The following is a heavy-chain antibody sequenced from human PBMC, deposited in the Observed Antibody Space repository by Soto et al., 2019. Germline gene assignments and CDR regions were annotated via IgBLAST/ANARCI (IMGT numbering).Heavy chain of an antibody. D-gene: IGHD3-16*01. J-gene: IGHJ4*02. CDR3: ARLGFVGEGDF. Sequence: EVQLAESGGGLNQLGGSLRLSCATSGFTFSRYWIHWVRQAPGEGLVWVSRISGDGVHTDYAESVKGRFTVSRDIAKSTGYLQMNNLRAEDTAIYYCARLGFVGEGDFWGQGILVTVSS. CDR2: ISGDGVHT. CDR1: GFTFSRYW. V-gene: IGHV3-74*01.